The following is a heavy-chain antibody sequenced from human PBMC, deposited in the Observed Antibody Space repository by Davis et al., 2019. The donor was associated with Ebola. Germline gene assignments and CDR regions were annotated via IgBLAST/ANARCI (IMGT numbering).Heavy chain of an antibody. V-gene: IGHV3-30*18. CDR1: GFTFSSYG. D-gene: IGHD2-21*02. CDR3: AKTRSVVVVTASPFDY. CDR2: ISYDGSNK. J-gene: IGHJ4*02. Sequence: GESLKISCAASGFTFSSYGMHWVRQAPGKGLEWVAVISYDGSNKYYADSVKGRFTISRDNSKNTLYLQMNSLRAEDTAVYYCAKTRSVVVVTASPFDYWGQGTLVTVSS.